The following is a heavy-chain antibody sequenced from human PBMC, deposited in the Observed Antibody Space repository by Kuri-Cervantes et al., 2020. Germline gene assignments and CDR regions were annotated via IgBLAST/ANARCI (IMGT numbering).Heavy chain of an antibody. J-gene: IGHJ6*02. CDR3: AKKVRGLGYCSGGSCLYYYYYYGMDV. V-gene: IGHV3-30*18. Sequence: GESLKISCAASGFTFSSYGMHWVRQAPGKGLEWVAVISYDGGNKYYADSVKGRFTISRDNSKNTLYLQMNSLRAEDTAVYYCAKKVRGLGYCSGGSCLYYYYYYGMDVWGQGTTVTVSS. CDR2: ISYDGGNK. D-gene: IGHD2-15*01. CDR1: GFTFSSYG.